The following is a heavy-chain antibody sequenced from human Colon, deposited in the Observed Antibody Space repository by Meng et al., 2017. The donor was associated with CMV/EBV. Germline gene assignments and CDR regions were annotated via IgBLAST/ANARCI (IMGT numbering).Heavy chain of an antibody. J-gene: IGHJ3*02. V-gene: IGHV4-39*07. Sequence: SETLSLTCTVSGGSISGSTDYWGWIRQPPGKGLEWIGSTYYTGSHYYNPSLKSRVSISVDTSKNQFSLRLSSVTAADTAVYYCASGGMATIAAFDIWGQGTMVTVSS. CDR1: GGSISGSTDY. CDR2: TYYTGSH. D-gene: IGHD5-24*01. CDR3: ASGGMATIAAFDI.